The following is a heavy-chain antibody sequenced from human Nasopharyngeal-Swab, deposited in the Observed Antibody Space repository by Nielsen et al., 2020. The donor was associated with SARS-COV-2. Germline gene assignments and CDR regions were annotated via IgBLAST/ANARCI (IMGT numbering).Heavy chain of an antibody. V-gene: IGHV3-73*01. CDR3: TRPGGATIY. D-gene: IGHD1-26*01. CDR1: GFTFSSSA. CDR2: IRSKANSYAT. J-gene: IGHJ4*02. Sequence: GESLKISCAASGFTFSSSAMHWVRQASGKGLEWVGRIRSKANSYATAYAASVKGRFTISRDDSKNTAYLQMNSLKTEDTAVYYCTRPGGATIYWGQGTLVTVSS.